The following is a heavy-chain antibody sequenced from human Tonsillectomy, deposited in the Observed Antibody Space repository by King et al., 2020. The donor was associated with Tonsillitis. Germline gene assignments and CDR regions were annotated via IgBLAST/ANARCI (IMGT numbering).Heavy chain of an antibody. CDR3: AKDRDDFWSGLRPRPDSSDY. D-gene: IGHD3-3*01. CDR1: EFTFSHYG. CDR2: ISYDGSNK. J-gene: IGHJ4*02. V-gene: IGHV3-30*18. Sequence: VQLVESGGGVVQPGRSLRLSCIASEFTFSHYGMHWVREAPGKGLEWVAVISYDGSNKYYGDSVKGRFTISRNTSKNTLYLQMNSLRAEDTAVYYCAKDRDDFWSGLRPRPDSSDYWGQGTLVTVSA.